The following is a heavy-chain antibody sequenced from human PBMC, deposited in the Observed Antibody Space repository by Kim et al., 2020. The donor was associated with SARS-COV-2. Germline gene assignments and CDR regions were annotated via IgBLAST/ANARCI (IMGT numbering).Heavy chain of an antibody. CDR3: ARTPITMIVVGDAFDI. V-gene: IGHV4-31*02. D-gene: IGHD3-22*01. Sequence: SLKSRVTISVETSKNQVSLKLSAVTAADTAVYYCARTPITMIVVGDAFDIWGQGTMVTVSS. J-gene: IGHJ3*02.